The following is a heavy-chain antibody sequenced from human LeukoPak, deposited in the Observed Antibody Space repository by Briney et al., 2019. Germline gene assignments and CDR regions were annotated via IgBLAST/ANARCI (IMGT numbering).Heavy chain of an antibody. J-gene: IGHJ6*02. V-gene: IGHV3-30*18. D-gene: IGHD2-2*01. Sequence: GGSLRLSCAASGFTFSSYGKHWVRQAPGKGLEWVAGISYDGSNKYYADSVKGRFTISRDNSKNTLYLQMNSLRAEDTALYYCAKGQGLYAPLRNYGMDGWGQGTTVAVSS. CDR2: ISYDGSNK. CDR3: AKGQGLYAPLRNYGMDG. CDR1: GFTFSSYG.